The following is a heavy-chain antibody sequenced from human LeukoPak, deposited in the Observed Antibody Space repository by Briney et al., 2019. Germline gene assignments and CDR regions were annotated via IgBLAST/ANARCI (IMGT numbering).Heavy chain of an antibody. Sequence: GGSLRLSCAASGFTFSNYWMHWVRQAPGKGLVWVSRISSDESITSYADSVKGRFTISRDNAKNTLFLQMNGLRAEVTAVYYCAGVSFSSGFLSNWGQGPLVTVSS. CDR2: ISSDESIT. J-gene: IGHJ4*02. D-gene: IGHD6-19*01. CDR1: GFTFSNYW. V-gene: IGHV3-74*01. CDR3: AGVSFSSGFLSN.